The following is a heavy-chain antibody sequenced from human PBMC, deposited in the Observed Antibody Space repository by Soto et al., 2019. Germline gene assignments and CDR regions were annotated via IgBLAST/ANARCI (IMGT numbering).Heavy chain of an antibody. CDR2: ISASGGST. CDR3: AKSGGSISSNRYFDY. Sequence: GGSLRLSCAASKFTFSSYAMSWVRQAPGKGLEWVSLISASGGSTYYADSVKGRFTISRDTSKNTLYLQLDSLRAEDTAVYYCAKSGGSISSNRYFDYWGQGTLVTVSS. J-gene: IGHJ4*02. D-gene: IGHD6-6*01. CDR1: KFTFSSYA. V-gene: IGHV3-23*01.